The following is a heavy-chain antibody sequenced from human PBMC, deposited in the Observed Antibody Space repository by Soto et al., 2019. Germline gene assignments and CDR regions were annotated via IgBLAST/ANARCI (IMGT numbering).Heavy chain of an antibody. Sequence: QVRLVQSGAEVRRPGASVKVSCKAPGDTFTSYCLNWVRQAPGQGLEWMGVINPHGGSTKYAQKFQGRVTMTRDTSRSTVYMELRSLRSDDTAIYYCARSSGGNFGIIIEGSNWFDPWGQGTLVTVSS. J-gene: IGHJ5*02. CDR1: GDTFTSYC. CDR2: INPHGGST. D-gene: IGHD3-3*01. V-gene: IGHV1-46*01. CDR3: ARSSGGNFGIIIEGSNWFDP.